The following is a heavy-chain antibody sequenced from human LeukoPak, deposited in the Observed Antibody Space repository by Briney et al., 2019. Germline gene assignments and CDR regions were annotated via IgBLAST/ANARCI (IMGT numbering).Heavy chain of an antibody. V-gene: IGHV1-2*02. CDR3: ARSYDFWNGYIGY. CDR1: GYTFTGYY. CDR2: INPNSGGT. D-gene: IGHD3-3*01. Sequence: ASVKVSCKASGYTFTGYYMHWVRQAPGQGLEWMGWINPNSGGTNHAQKFQGRVTMTRDTSISTAYMELSRLRSDDTAVYYCARSYDFWNGYIGYWGQGTLVTVSS. J-gene: IGHJ4*02.